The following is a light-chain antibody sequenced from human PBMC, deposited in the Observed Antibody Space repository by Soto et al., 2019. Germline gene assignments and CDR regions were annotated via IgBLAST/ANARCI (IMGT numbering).Light chain of an antibody. V-gene: IGKV3-20*01. CDR1: QSISSSY. J-gene: IGKJ2*01. Sequence: DIVLTQSPGTLSFSPGERATLSCRASQSISSSYLAWYQQKSGQAPRLLIYAASTRATGIPDRFSGSGSGTDFTLTISRLEPEDFAVYFCQLYGSSPPRYTFGQGTKVDIK. CDR2: AAS. CDR3: QLYGSSPPRYT.